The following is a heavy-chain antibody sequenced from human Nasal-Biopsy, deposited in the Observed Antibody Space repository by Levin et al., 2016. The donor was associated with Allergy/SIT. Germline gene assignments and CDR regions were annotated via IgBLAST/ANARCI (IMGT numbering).Heavy chain of an antibody. CDR2: IFPPGEK. Sequence: SGPTLVKPSETLTLTCNVSGFSLDSAGMGVTWIRQPPGKALEWLASIFPPGEKFYSTSLRSRLRISRDTSKSQVGLTMTNMDPVDTATYFCARSRADYQHLETYYFDSWGQGTLVTVSS. CDR3: ARSRADYQHLETYYFDS. J-gene: IGHJ4*02. D-gene: IGHD5-12*01. CDR1: GFSLDSAGMG. V-gene: IGHV2-26*01.